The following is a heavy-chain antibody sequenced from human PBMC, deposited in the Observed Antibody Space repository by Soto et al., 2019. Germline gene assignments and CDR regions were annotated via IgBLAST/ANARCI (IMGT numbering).Heavy chain of an antibody. CDR1: GGSISSSSYY. CDR2: IYYSGST. J-gene: IGHJ5*02. D-gene: IGHD6-13*01. V-gene: IGHV4-39*01. CDR3: ARQVFVWLQQLPPSWFDP. Sequence: QLQLQESGPGLVKPSETLSLTCTVSGGSISSSSYYWGWIRQPPGKGLEWIGSIYYSGSTYYNPSLKSRVTISVDTSKNQFSLKLSSVTAADTAVYYCARQVFVWLQQLPPSWFDPWGQGTLVTVSS.